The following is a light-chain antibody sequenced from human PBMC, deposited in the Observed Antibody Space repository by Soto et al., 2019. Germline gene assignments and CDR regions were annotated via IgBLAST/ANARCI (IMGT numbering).Light chain of an antibody. Sequence: DIHMTQSPSSASASVGDRVTITCRASQGVSSWLAWYQQKPGRAPKLLIYAASNLQSGVPSRLSGSGSGTEFTLTISILQPEDFATYCCQQANSFPPTFGGGTKVEIK. CDR1: QGVSSW. CDR2: AAS. V-gene: IGKV1D-12*01. CDR3: QQANSFPPT. J-gene: IGKJ4*01.